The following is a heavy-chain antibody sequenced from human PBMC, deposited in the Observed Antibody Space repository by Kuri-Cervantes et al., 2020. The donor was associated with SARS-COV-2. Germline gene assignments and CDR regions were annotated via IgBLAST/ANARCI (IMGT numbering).Heavy chain of an antibody. D-gene: IGHD2-15*01. CDR1: GFTFSSYG. V-gene: IGHV3-33*06. J-gene: IGHJ6*02. CDR3: AKDSYCSGGSCYYYYGMDV. CDR2: IWYDGSKK. Sequence: GESLKISCAASGFTFSSYGMHWVRQAPGKGLEWAALIWYDGSKKYYADSVKGRFTISRDNSKNTLYLQMNSLRAEDTAVYYCAKDSYCSGGSCYYYYGMDVWGQGTTVTVSS.